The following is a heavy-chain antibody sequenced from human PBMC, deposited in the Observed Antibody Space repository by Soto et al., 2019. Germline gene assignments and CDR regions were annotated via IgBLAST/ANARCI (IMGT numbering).Heavy chain of an antibody. Sequence: QVQLVQSGAEVKKPGASVKVSCKASGYTFTSYGISWVRQAPGQGLEWMGWISAYNGNTNYAQKLPGRVTMTTATSPRTASMELRSLRSDDTAVYYCARDYPTPRVTVTTSHWGQGTLVTVSS. V-gene: IGHV1-18*01. D-gene: IGHD4-17*01. CDR1: GYTFTSYG. CDR3: ARDYPTPRVTVTTSH. CDR2: ISAYNGNT. J-gene: IGHJ4*02.